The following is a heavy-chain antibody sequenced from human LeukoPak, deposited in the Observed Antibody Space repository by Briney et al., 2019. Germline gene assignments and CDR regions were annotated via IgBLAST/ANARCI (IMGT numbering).Heavy chain of an antibody. CDR3: ARGGTWIDSPFDY. Sequence: GGALRLSCAASGFTFSNYGMTWVRQAPGKGLEWVSGISISGDSTYYADSVKGRFTISRDNAKNSLYLQMNSLRAEDTAVYYCARGGTWIDSPFDYWAQGTLVTVSS. CDR1: GFTFSNYG. CDR2: ISISGDST. J-gene: IGHJ4*02. D-gene: IGHD1-1*01. V-gene: IGHV3-21*01.